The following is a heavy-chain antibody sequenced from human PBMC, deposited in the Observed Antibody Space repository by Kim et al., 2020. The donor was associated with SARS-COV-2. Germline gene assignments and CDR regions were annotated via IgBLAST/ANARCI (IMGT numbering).Heavy chain of an antibody. Sequence: SNPSLKSRVTISVDTSKNQFSLKLSSVTAADTAVYYCARGGIQLWLRLDYWGQGTLVTVSS. V-gene: IGHV4-34*01. CDR3: ARGGIQLWLRLDY. J-gene: IGHJ4*02. D-gene: IGHD5-18*01.